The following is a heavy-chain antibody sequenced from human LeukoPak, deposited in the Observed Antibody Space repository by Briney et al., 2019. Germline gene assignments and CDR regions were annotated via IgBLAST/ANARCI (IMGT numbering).Heavy chain of an antibody. V-gene: IGHV4-59*01. D-gene: IGHD3-3*01. CDR2: IYYSGST. CDR3: ARGRITIFGVVITYYYYYYMDV. Sequence: PSETLSLTCTVSGGSISSYYWSWIRQPPGKGLEWIGYIYYSGSTNYNLSLKSRVTISVDTSKNQFSLKLSSVTAADTAVYYCARGRITIFGVVITYYYYYYMDVWGKGTTVTVSS. J-gene: IGHJ6*03. CDR1: GGSISSYY.